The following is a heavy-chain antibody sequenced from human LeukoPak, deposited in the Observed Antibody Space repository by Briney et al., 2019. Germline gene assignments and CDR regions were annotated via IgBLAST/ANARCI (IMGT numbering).Heavy chain of an antibody. CDR1: AASISDYY. CDR2: IYYSGTT. V-gene: IGHV4-59*01. Sequence: SETLSLTCSVSAASISDYYWSWIRLPLGEGLEWIGYIYYSGTTNYNPSRKSRVTISKDPSKNQISLKLTSVTHADTAVYYCARGSNWFDPWGQGILVTVSS. CDR3: ARGSNWFDP. D-gene: IGHD6-6*01. J-gene: IGHJ5*02.